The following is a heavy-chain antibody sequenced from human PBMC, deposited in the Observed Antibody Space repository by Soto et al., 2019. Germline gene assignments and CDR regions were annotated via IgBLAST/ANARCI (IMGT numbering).Heavy chain of an antibody. Sequence: GASVKVSCKASGGTFSSYAISWVRQAPGQGLEWMGGIIPIFGTANYAQKFQGRVTITADESTSTAYMELSSLRSEDTAVYYCARDRPYDFWSANYGMDVWGQGTTVTVSS. V-gene: IGHV1-69*13. CDR3: ARDRPYDFWSANYGMDV. CDR2: IIPIFGTA. CDR1: GGTFSSYA. D-gene: IGHD3-3*01. J-gene: IGHJ6*02.